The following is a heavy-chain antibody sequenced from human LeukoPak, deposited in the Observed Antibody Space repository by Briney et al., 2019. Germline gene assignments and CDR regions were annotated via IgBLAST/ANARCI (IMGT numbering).Heavy chain of an antibody. Sequence: ASVNVSCKVSGYTLTELSMHWVRQAPGKGLEWMGGFDPEDGETIYAQKFQGRVTMTEDTSTDTAYMELSSLRSEDTAVYYCATVGARITTRVGNYWGQGTLVTVSS. J-gene: IGHJ4*02. V-gene: IGHV1-24*01. D-gene: IGHD3-10*01. CDR1: GYTLTELS. CDR2: FDPEDGET. CDR3: ATVGARITTRVGNY.